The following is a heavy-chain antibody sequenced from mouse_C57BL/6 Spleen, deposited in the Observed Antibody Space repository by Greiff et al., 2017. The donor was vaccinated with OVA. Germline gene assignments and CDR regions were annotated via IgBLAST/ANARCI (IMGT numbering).Heavy chain of an antibody. V-gene: IGHV1-64*01. CDR2: IHPNSGST. CDR3: ARGGYGSEGVFAY. D-gene: IGHD1-1*01. CDR1: GYTFTSYW. Sequence: VQLQQPGAELVKPGASVKLSCKASGYTFTSYWMHWVKQRPGQGLEWIGMIHPNSGSTNYNEKFKSKATLTVDKSSSTAYMQLSSLTSEDSAVYYCARGGYGSEGVFAYWGQGTLVTVSA. J-gene: IGHJ3*01.